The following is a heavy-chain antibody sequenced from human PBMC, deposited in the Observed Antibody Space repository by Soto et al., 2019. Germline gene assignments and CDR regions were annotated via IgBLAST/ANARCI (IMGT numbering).Heavy chain of an antibody. CDR3: AHSPVTAFAE. CDR1: GFSLSTIGVG. D-gene: IGHD3-16*01. V-gene: IGHV2-5*02. Sequence: SGPTVVNPTQTLTLTCTCSGFSLSTIGVGVGWIRQPPGKALEWLALIYWDDDKRSSPSLKSRLTITKDTSKNQVVLTITNKHPVDTAPEAYAHSPVTAFAEWRQGTLVTVAS. J-gene: IGHJ4*02. CDR2: IYWDDDK.